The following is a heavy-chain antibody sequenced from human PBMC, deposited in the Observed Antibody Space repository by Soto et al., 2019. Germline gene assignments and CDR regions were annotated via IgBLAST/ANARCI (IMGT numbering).Heavy chain of an antibody. D-gene: IGHD4-17*01. CDR1: GYTFTGYY. CDR2: INPNSGGT. J-gene: IGHJ3*02. V-gene: IGHV1-2*02. Sequence: GASVKVSCKASGYTFTGYYMHWVRQAPGQGLEWVGWINPNSGGTNYAQKLQGRVTMTTDTSTSTAYMELRSLRSDDTAVYYCARDRVTLSVITDAFDIWGQGTTVTVSS. CDR3: ARDRVTLSVITDAFDI.